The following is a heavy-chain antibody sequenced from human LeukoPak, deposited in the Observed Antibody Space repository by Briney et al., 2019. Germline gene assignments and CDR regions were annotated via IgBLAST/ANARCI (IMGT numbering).Heavy chain of an antibody. CDR3: AKLKSSSWSDFDY. D-gene: IGHD6-13*01. V-gene: IGHV1-2*02. J-gene: IGHJ4*02. Sequence: GASVKVSCKASGYTFTGYYMHWVRQAPGQGLEWMGWINPNSGGTNYAQKFQGRVTMTRDTSISTAYMELSRLRSDDTAVYYCAKLKSSSWSDFDYWGQGTLVTVSS. CDR2: INPNSGGT. CDR1: GYTFTGYY.